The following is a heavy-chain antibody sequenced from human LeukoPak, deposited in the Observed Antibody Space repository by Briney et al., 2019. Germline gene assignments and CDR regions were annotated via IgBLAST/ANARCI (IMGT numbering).Heavy chain of an antibody. V-gene: IGHV4-59*01. CDR2: IYYSGST. Sequence: XKGLEWIGYIYYSGSTNYNPSLKSRVTISLDTSKNQFSLKLRSVTAADTAVYYCAGGSGSSDYWGQGTLVTVSS. J-gene: IGHJ4*02. D-gene: IGHD1-26*01. CDR3: AGGSGSSDY.